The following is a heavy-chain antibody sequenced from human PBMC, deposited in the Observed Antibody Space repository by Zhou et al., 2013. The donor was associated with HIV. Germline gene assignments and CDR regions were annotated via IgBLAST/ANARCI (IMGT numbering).Heavy chain of an antibody. CDR1: GYIFTSYG. CDR3: ARDTSIVRATSAIRFGFDN. CDR2: INPYNDYT. J-gene: IGHJ4*02. V-gene: IGHV1-18*01. Sequence: QVQLVQSGAEVKKPGASVKVSCKASGYIFTSYGISWVRQAPGQGLEWMGWINPYNDYTNYATKFQGRVIMTTDTSTNTAYLELGSLTHDDTAIYFCARDTSIVRATSAIRFGFDNWGQGTVVTVSS. D-gene: IGHD2-21*01.